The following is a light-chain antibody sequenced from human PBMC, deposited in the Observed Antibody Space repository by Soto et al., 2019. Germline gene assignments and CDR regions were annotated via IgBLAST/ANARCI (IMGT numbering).Light chain of an antibody. CDR1: SSDVGGYNY. J-gene: IGLJ1*01. CDR3: SSYTTSNTRQIV. Sequence: QSVLTQPASVSGSPGQSITISCTGTSSDVGGYNYVSWYQQHPGKAPKFMIYDVSNRPSGVSNRFSGSKSGNTASLTISGPQAEDEAYYYCSSYTTSNTRQIVFGTGTKLTVL. CDR2: DVS. V-gene: IGLV2-14*01.